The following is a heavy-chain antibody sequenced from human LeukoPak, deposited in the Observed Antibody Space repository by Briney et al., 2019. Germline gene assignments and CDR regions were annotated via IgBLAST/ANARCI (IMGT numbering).Heavy chain of an antibody. CDR3: ARNPRLWSGYYHWFDP. Sequence: ASETLSLTCTVSGGSVSSGSYYWSWIRQPPGKGLEWIGYIYYSGSTNYNPSLKSRVTISVDTSKNQFSLKLSSVTAADTAVYYCARNPRLWSGYYHWFDPWGQGTLVTVSS. CDR2: IYYSGST. V-gene: IGHV4-61*01. CDR1: GGSVSSGSYY. J-gene: IGHJ5*02. D-gene: IGHD3-3*01.